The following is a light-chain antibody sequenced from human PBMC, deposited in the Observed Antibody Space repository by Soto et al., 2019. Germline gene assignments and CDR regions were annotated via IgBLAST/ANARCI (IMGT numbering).Light chain of an antibody. CDR2: ENM. V-gene: IGLV1-51*02. CDR1: SSDVGNNY. CDR3: GTWDSSLSVYV. J-gene: IGLJ1*01. Sequence: QSVLTQPPSVSAAPGQKVTISCSGSSSDVGNNYLSWFQHLPGAAPKLLIYENMKRPSGIPDRFSGSKSGTSATLGITGLQAGDEADYYCGTWDSSLSVYVFGTGTKVTVL.